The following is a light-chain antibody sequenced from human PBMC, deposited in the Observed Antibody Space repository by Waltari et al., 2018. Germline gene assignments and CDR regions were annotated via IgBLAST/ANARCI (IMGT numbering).Light chain of an antibody. V-gene: IGKV1-33*01. Sequence: DIQMTQSPSSLSASVGDRVTITCQASQYISNYLSWYQPKPGEAPKLLTYDASDLETGVPSRFSGSGSGTDFTLTIVSLQPEDTATYYCQQYDRLPLTFGGGINVEVK. CDR3: QQYDRLPLT. J-gene: IGKJ4*01. CDR1: QYISNY. CDR2: DAS.